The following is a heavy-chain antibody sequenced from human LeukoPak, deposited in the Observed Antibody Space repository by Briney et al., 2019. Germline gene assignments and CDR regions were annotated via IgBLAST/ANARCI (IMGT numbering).Heavy chain of an antibody. CDR3: ARDVTPSPSYYYDSSGYADY. CDR2: IWYDGSNK. CDR1: GFTFSSYG. Sequence: GGSLRLSCAASGFTFSSYGMHWVRQAPGKGLEWVAVIWYDGSNKYYADSVKGRFTISRDNSKNTLYLQMNSLRAEDTAVYYCARDVTPSPSYYYDSSGYADYWGQGTLVTVSS. V-gene: IGHV3-33*01. D-gene: IGHD3-22*01. J-gene: IGHJ4*02.